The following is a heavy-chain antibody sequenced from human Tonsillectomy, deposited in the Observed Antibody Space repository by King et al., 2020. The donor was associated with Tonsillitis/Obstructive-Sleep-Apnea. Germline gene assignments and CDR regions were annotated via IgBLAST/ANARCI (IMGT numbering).Heavy chain of an antibody. CDR2: IDPSDSYI. CDR1: GYSFTSYW. V-gene: IGHV5-10-1*01. D-gene: IGHD5-12*01. J-gene: IGHJ4*02. Sequence: QLVQSGEEVKKPGESLRISCKGSGYSFTSYWISWVRQMPGKGLEWMGRIDPSDSYINYSPSFQGNVTISADNSISTAYLQWSRLKDSDSAMYYCARPVTRGYDYHYFDYWGQRTLVTVSS. CDR3: ARPVTRGYDYHYFDY.